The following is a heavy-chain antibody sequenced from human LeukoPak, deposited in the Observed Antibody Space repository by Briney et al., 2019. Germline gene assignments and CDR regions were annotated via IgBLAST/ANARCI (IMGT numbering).Heavy chain of an antibody. V-gene: IGHV5-51*01. D-gene: IGHD6-6*01. J-gene: IGHJ6*02. CDR3: ARHYSSSSGDYYYYYGMDV. CDR1: GYSFTSYW. Sequence: GESLKISCKGSGYSFTSYWIGWVRQMPGKGLEWMGIIYPGDSDTRYSPSFQGQVTISADKSISTAYLQWSSLKASDTAMYYCARHYSSSSGDYYYYYGMDVWGQGTTVTVSS. CDR2: IYPGDSDT.